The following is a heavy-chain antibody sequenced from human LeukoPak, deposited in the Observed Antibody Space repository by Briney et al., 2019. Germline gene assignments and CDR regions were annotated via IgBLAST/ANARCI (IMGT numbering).Heavy chain of an antibody. CDR1: GFTFSSNW. CDR2: INSDGTDT. J-gene: IGHJ4*02. V-gene: IGHV3-74*01. CDR3: ASGWIQLPPGY. Sequence: PGGSLRLSCPASGFTFSSNWMHWVRQAPGKGLVWVSHINSDGTDTNYADSVKGRFTISRDNAKNTLYLQMNSLRAEDTAIYYCASGWIQLPPGYWGQGTLVTVSS. D-gene: IGHD5-18*01.